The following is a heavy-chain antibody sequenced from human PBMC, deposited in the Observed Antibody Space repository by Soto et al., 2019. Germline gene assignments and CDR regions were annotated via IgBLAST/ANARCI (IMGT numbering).Heavy chain of an antibody. CDR3: ARVRDSSGYYAFDI. D-gene: IGHD3-22*01. Sequence: GGSLRLSCAASGSTFSSYAMSWVRQAPGKGLEWVSVIYSGGSTYYADSVKGRFTISRDNSKNTLYVQMNSLRAEDTSMYYCARVRDSSGYYAFDIWGQGTMVTVSS. CDR1: GSTFSSYA. CDR2: IYSGGST. V-gene: IGHV3-66*01. J-gene: IGHJ3*02.